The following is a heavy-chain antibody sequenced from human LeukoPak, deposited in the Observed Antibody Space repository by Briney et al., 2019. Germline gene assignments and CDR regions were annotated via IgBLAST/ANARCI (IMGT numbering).Heavy chain of an antibody. Sequence: PSETLSLTCTVSGGSISSGSYYWSWIRQPAGKGLEWIGRIYTSGSTHYNPSLKSRVTISVDTSKNQFSLKLSSVTAADTAVYYCARAQYDFWSGYLVYWGQGTLVTVSS. V-gene: IGHV4-61*02. D-gene: IGHD3-3*01. CDR2: IYTSGST. J-gene: IGHJ4*02. CDR3: ARAQYDFWSGYLVY. CDR1: GGSISSGSYY.